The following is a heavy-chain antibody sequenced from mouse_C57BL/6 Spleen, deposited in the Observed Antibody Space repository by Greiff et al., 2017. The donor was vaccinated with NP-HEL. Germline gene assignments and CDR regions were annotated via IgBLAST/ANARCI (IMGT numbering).Heavy chain of an antibody. V-gene: IGHV5-9-1*02. J-gene: IGHJ4*01. D-gene: IGHD1-1*01. CDR1: GFTFSSYA. CDR2: ISSGGDYI. CDR3: TRGSHYYGSSYAMDY. Sequence: DVQLVESGEGLVKPGGSLKLSCAASGFTFSSYAMSWVRQTPEKRLEWVAYISSGGDYIYYADTVKGRFTISRDNARNTLYLQMSSLKSEDTAMYYCTRGSHYYGSSYAMDYWGQGTSVTVSS.